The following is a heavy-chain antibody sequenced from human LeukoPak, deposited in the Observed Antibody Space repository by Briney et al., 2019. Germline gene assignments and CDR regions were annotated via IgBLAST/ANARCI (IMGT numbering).Heavy chain of an antibody. D-gene: IGHD2/OR15-2a*01. J-gene: IGHJ3*01. V-gene: IGHV1-58*02. CDR1: GFSFSTSA. Sequence: SVRVSCKASGFSFSTSAIQWVRQARGQSLGWIGWIVVGRGETRYAQNFQERVTITTDLSTSTAYMKLSSLRSEDTAVYYCAAETYIQGCCNFDVWGQGTVVTVSS. CDR2: IVVGRGET. CDR3: AAETYIQGCCNFDV.